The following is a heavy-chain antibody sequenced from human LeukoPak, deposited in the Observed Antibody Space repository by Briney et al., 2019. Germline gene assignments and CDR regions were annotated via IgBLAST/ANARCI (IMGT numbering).Heavy chain of an antibody. J-gene: IGHJ4*02. CDR2: IKRDGSDK. V-gene: IGHV3-7*01. CDR3: ARDGPGWELPNDY. Sequence: GGSLRLSCADSGFTFSSYWMSWVRQAPGKGLEGVANIKRDGSDKYYVDSVKGRFPISSDIAKNSLYLQMNSLRAEDTAVYYCARDGPGWELPNDYWGQGTLVIVSS. CDR1: GFTFSSYW. D-gene: IGHD1-26*01.